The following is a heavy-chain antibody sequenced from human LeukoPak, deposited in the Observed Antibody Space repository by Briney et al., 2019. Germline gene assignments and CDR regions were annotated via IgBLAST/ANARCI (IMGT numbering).Heavy chain of an antibody. CDR1: GYTFTSDY. J-gene: IGHJ5*02. Sequence: ASVKVSCKASGYTFTSDYMNWVRQAPGQGLEWMGIVHSSGGVIRYAQEFQGRVTVTRDTSTSTVYMELSSLRSEDTAVYYCAGSSHQRNWFDPWGQGTLAIVSS. CDR2: VHSSGGVI. D-gene: IGHD1-26*01. V-gene: IGHV1-46*01. CDR3: AGSSHQRNWFDP.